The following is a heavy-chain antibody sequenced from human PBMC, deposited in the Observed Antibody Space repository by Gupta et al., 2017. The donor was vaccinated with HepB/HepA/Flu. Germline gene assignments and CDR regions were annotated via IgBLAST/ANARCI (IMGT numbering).Heavy chain of an antibody. CDR3: ARDWSPKISNRYYDALDL. CDR1: GFTFSSYG. J-gene: IGHJ3*01. D-gene: IGHD3-9*01. V-gene: IGHV3-7*01. Sequence: EVQLVESGGGLVQPGGSLRLSCAASGFTFSSYGMFWVRQAPGKGPEFVANIKRDGSVQSYLDSVRGRFTVSRDNAKNSLFLEMDSLRVEDTAVYYCARDWSPKISNRYYDALDLWGQGTMVTVSS. CDR2: IKRDGSVQ.